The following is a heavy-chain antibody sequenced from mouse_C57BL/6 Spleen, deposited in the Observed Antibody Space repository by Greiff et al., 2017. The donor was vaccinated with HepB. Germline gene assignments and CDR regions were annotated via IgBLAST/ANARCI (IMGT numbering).Heavy chain of an antibody. V-gene: IGHV5-12*01. CDR2: ISNGGGST. CDR1: GFTFSDYY. CDR3: ARRGGRGYFDD. Sequence: EVQLVESGGGLVQPGGSLKLSCAASGFTFSDYYMYWVRQTPEKRLEWVAYISNGGGSTYYPDTVKGRFTISRDNAKNTLYLQMSRLKSEDTAMYYCARRGGRGYFDDWGQGTTLTVSS. D-gene: IGHD3-3*01. J-gene: IGHJ2*01.